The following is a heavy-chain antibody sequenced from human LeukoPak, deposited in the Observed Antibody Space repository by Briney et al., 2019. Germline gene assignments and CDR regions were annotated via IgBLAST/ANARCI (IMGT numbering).Heavy chain of an antibody. J-gene: IGHJ6*03. D-gene: IGHD2-2*01. CDR3: AREGGTRDFYYYMDV. V-gene: IGHV3-21*01. Sequence: GGSLRLSCSASGFTFTDYSMSWVRQAPGKGLEWVSIISSVSTYKYYADSVKGRFTISRDNAKNSLHLQMTSLRSEDTAVYFCAREGGTRDFYYYMDVWGKGTTVTVSS. CDR1: GFTFTDYS. CDR2: ISSVSTYK.